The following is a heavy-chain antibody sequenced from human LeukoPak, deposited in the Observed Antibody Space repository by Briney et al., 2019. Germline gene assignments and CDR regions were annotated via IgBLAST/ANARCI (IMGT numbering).Heavy chain of an antibody. CDR1: GYTFTSYG. CDR3: ARESNPYDSSGYYSPTFDY. J-gene: IGHJ4*02. CDR2: ISAYNGNT. Sequence: EASVKVSCKASGYTFTSYGISWVRQAPEQGLEWMGWISAYNGNTNYAQKLQGRVTMTTDTSTSTAYMELRSLRSDDTAVYYCARESNPYDSSGYYSPTFDYWGQGTLVTVSS. D-gene: IGHD3-22*01. V-gene: IGHV1-18*01.